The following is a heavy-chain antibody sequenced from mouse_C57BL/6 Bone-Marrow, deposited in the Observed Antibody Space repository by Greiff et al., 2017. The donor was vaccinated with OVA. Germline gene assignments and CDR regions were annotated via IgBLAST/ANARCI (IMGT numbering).Heavy chain of an antibody. CDR2: ISSGSGTI. Sequence: DVMLVESGGGLVKPGGSLKLSCAASGFTFSDDGMHWVRQAPEKGLEWVAYISSGSGTIYYADTVQGRFTISRDNAKNTLFLQMTSLRSEDTAMYYCARINYWYFDVWGTGTTVTVSS. CDR3: ARINYWYFDV. V-gene: IGHV5-17*01. CDR1: GFTFSDDG. J-gene: IGHJ1*03.